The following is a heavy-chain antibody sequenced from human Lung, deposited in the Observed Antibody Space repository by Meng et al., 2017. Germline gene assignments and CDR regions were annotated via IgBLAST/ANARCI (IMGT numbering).Heavy chain of an antibody. Sequence: VEFGEAGGGLVKPGGSLRLSCAGSGFTFSNAWMTWVRQAPGKGLEWIGRMKSNVDGGTVDYAAALKGRFFISRDDSKNMFYLQMNSLKSEDTAVYYCTGHIDYWGHGTLVTVSS. J-gene: IGHJ4*01. CDR2: MKSNVDGGTV. V-gene: IGHV3-15*01. CDR3: TGHIDY. CDR1: GFTFSNAW.